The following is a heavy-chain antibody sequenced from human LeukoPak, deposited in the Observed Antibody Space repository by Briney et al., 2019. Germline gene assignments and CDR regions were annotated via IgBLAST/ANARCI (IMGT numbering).Heavy chain of an antibody. V-gene: IGHV3-23*01. CDR3: AKDYSDLRYFDWSFGY. D-gene: IGHD3-9*01. Sequence: PGGSLRLSCAASGFTFSSYAMSWVRQAPGKGLEWVSAISGSGGSTYYADSVKGRFTISRDNSKNTLYLQMNSLRAEDTAVYYCAKDYSDLRYFDWSFGYWGQGTLVTVSS. CDR1: GFTFSSYA. J-gene: IGHJ4*02. CDR2: ISGSGGST.